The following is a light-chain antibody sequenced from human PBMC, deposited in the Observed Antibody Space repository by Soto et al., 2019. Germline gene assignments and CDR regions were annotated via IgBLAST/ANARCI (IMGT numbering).Light chain of an antibody. CDR3: QQYNNWPWT. Sequence: EIVMTQSPATLSVPPGERATLSCRASQTISSNLAWYQQKPGQAPRLLIYGASSRATGIPARFSGSGSGTEFTLTISSLQFEDFAVYYCQQYNNWPWTFGQGTKVEIK. CDR2: GAS. V-gene: IGKV3-15*01. CDR1: QTISSN. J-gene: IGKJ1*01.